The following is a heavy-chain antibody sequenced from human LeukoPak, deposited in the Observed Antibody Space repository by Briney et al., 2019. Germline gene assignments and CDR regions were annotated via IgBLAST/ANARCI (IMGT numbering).Heavy chain of an antibody. D-gene: IGHD6-25*01. Sequence: PSETLSLTCAVSGYSISSGYYWGWIRQPPGKGLEWIGSIYHSGSTYYNPSLKSRVTISVDTPKNQFSLKLSSVTAADTAVYYCARDGGRDWFDPWGQGTLVTVSS. J-gene: IGHJ5*02. V-gene: IGHV4-38-2*02. CDR2: IYHSGST. CDR3: ARDGGRDWFDP. CDR1: GYSISSGYY.